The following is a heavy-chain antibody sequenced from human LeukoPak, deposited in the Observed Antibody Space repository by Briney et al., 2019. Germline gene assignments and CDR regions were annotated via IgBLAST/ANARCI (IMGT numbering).Heavy chain of an antibody. D-gene: IGHD6-13*01. J-gene: IGHJ4*02. CDR3: VKRGSSFYYFDH. Sequence: SGGSLRLSCSASGFVFSAYVMHWARQAPGKGLECVSSIRSSGSSTYYADSVEGRFTISRDNSKDTLYLQMSSLRTEDTAVYYCVKRGSSFYYFDHWSQGTLVTVSS. CDR2: IRSSGSST. CDR1: GFVFSAYV. V-gene: IGHV3-64D*06.